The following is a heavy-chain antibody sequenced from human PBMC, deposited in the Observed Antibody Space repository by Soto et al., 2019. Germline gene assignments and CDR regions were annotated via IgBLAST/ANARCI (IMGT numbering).Heavy chain of an antibody. Sequence: PSETLSLTCAVYGGSFSGHYWGWIRQPPGKGREWIGEINHSGSTNYNPSPKSRVTISVDTSKNQFSLKLSSVTAADTAVYYCARVRLIGMIVAYYYYGMDVWGQGTTVTVSS. V-gene: IGHV4-34*01. J-gene: IGHJ6*02. CDR1: GGSFSGHY. D-gene: IGHD3-22*01. CDR2: INHSGST. CDR3: ARVRLIGMIVAYYYYGMDV.